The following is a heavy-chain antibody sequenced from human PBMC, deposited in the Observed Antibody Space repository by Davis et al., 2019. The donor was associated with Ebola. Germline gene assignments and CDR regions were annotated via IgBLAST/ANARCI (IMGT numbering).Heavy chain of an antibody. V-gene: IGHV3-21*05. CDR2: ISSSSSYT. CDR1: GFTFSSYS. CDR3: ARDPYSNGWYYFDY. D-gene: IGHD6-19*01. Sequence: PGGSLRLSCAASGFTFSSYSMSWIRQAPGKGLEWVSYISSSSSYTNYADSVKGRFTISRDNAKNSLYLQMNSLRAEDTAVYYCARDPYSNGWYYFDYWGQGTLVTVSS. J-gene: IGHJ4*02.